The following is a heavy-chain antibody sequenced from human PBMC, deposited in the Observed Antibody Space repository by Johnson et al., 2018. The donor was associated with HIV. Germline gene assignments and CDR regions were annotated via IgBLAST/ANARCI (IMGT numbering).Heavy chain of an antibody. CDR1: GFTLGDHG. Sequence: VQLVESGGGVVRPGGSLRLSCVASGFTLGDHGMSWVRQAPGKGLAYVSGISSNGGNTYYANSVKGRFTISRDNSKNTLYLQMGSLRAEDMAVYYCARDGGLISDAFDIWGQGTMVTVSS. D-gene: IGHD3-16*01. CDR3: ARDGGLISDAFDI. CDR2: ISSNGGNT. V-gene: IGHV3-64*01. J-gene: IGHJ3*02.